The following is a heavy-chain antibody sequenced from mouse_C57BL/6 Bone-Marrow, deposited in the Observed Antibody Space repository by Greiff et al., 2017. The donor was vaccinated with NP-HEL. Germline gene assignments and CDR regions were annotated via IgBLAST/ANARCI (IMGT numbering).Heavy chain of an antibody. D-gene: IGHD1-1*01. CDR1: GYAFTNYL. CDR3: ARYYGSSYPSWFAY. V-gene: IGHV1-54*01. Sequence: QVQLQQSGAGLVRPGTSVKVSCKASGYAFTNYLIEWVKQRPGQGLEWIGVINPGSGGTNYNEKFKGKATLTADKSSSTAYMQLSSLTSEDSAVYFCARYYGSSYPSWFAYWGQGTLVTVSA. J-gene: IGHJ3*01. CDR2: INPGSGGT.